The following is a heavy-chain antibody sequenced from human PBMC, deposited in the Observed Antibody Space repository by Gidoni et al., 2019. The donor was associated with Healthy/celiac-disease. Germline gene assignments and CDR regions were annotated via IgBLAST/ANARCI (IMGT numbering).Heavy chain of an antibody. CDR1: GFTFSSYG. Sequence: QVQLVESGGGVVQPGRSLRLSCAASGFTFSSYGMHWVRQAPGKGLEWVAVISYDGSIKYYADSVKGRFTISRDNSKNTLYLQMNSLRAEYTAVYYCAKIDSSGYLTTYYGMDVWGQGTTVTVSS. D-gene: IGHD3-22*01. CDR3: AKIDSSGYLTTYYGMDV. CDR2: ISYDGSIK. V-gene: IGHV3-30*18. J-gene: IGHJ6*02.